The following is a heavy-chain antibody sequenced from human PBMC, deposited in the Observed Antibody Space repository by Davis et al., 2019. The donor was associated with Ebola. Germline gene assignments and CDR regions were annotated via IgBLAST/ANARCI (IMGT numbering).Heavy chain of an antibody. D-gene: IGHD2-15*01. V-gene: IGHV1-46*03. CDR2: INPSGGST. CDR1: GYTFTSYY. CDR3: ARDRIVVVVAASRGYYYYGMDV. Sequence: AASVKVSCKASGYTFTSYYMHWVRQAPGQGLEWMGIINPSGGSTNYAQKFQGRVTMTRDTSTSTVYMELSSLRSEDTAVYYCARDRIVVVVAASRGYYYYGMDVWGQGTTVTVSS. J-gene: IGHJ6*02.